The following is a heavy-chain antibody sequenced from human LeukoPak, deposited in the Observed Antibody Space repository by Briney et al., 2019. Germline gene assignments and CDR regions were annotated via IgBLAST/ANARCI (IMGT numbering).Heavy chain of an antibody. CDR2: ISSSGSTI. CDR3: ARDSVGDYPSYYMDV. Sequence: GGSLRLSCAASGFTFSSYEMNWVRQAPGKGLEWVSYISSSGSTIYYADSVKGRFTISRDNAKNSLYLQMNSLRAEDTAVYYCARDSVGDYPSYYMDVWGKGTTVTISS. D-gene: IGHD4-17*01. J-gene: IGHJ6*03. V-gene: IGHV3-48*03. CDR1: GFTFSSYE.